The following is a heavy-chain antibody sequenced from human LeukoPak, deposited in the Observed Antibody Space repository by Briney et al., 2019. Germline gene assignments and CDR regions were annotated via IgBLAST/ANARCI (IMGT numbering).Heavy chain of an antibody. D-gene: IGHD2-15*01. Sequence: ASVKVSCKASGYTFTDYYMHWVRQAPGQGLEWMGWINPNSGGTNYAQKFQGRVTMTRDTSISTAYMELSRLRSDDTAVYYCARVGSLRYCSGGSCYNWFDPWGQGTLVTVSS. J-gene: IGHJ5*02. CDR1: GYTFTDYY. CDR2: INPNSGGT. V-gene: IGHV1-2*02. CDR3: ARVGSLRYCSGGSCYNWFDP.